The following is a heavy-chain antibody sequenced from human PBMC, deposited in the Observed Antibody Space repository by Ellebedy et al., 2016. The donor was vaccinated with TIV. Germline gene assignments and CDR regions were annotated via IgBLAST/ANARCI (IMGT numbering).Heavy chain of an antibody. Sequence: ASVKVSCKASGYTFTSYAISWVRQAPGQGLEWMGGIIPIFGTANYAQKFQGRVTITADESTSTAYMELSSLRSEDTAVYYCARQVEVGKFDFWGQGTLVTVSS. CDR3: ARQVEVGKFDF. CDR2: IIPIFGTA. J-gene: IGHJ4*02. CDR1: GYTFTSYA. V-gene: IGHV1-69*13.